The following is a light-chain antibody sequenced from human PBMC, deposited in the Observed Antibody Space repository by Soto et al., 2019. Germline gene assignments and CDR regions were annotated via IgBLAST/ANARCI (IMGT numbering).Light chain of an antibody. CDR3: QHWNNYLWT. Sequence: DIQMTQSPSTLSASVGDRVTITCRASQTISDWLAWYQQKPGKAPKLLIYKTSSLESGVPSRFRGPGSCTESTLTISGLQPEDFATYHCQHWNNYLWTFGQGTKVEIK. CDR2: KTS. V-gene: IGKV1-5*03. J-gene: IGKJ1*01. CDR1: QTISDW.